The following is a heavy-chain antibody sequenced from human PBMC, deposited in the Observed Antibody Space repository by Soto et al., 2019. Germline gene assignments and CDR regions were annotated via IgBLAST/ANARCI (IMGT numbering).Heavy chain of an antibody. Sequence: QMQLLQSGAEVKKTGSSVKISCKTSGWIFSFQYLHWVRQAPGQGLEWLGWITPYNGNVKYAQHVQDRISLTRVNSVTPLFLELRNLRSEDTGLYYCARSATSGDQHFIDSWGQGTLVTVSS. J-gene: IGHJ4*02. D-gene: IGHD7-27*01. CDR1: GWIFSFQY. CDR3: ARSATSGDQHFIDS. CDR2: ITPYNGNV. V-gene: IGHV1-45*02.